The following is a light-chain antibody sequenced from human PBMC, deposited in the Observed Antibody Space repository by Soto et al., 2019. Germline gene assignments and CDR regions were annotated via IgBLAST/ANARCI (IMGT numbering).Light chain of an antibody. CDR3: QQYYSSRT. V-gene: IGKV3-20*01. CDR1: QSVGSRW. CDR2: GGS. J-gene: IGKJ1*01. Sequence: EIVLTQSPGTVSLSPGERATLSCRASQSVGSRWLAWYQQKPGQAPRVLIYGGSNRATGIPDRFSGSGSGTDFTLNISRLEPADFAVYYCQQYYSSRTFGQGTKVEMK.